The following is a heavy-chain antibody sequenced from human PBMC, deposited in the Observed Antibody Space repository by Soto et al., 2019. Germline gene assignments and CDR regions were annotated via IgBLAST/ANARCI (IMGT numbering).Heavy chain of an antibody. D-gene: IGHD3-22*01. J-gene: IGHJ4*02. Sequence: GGSLRLSCAASGFTFSSYAMSWVRQAPGKGLEWVSAISGSGGSTYYADSVKGRFTISRDNSKNTLYLQMNSLRAEDTAVYYCAKASRITMIVVVIIPFDYWGQGTLVTVSS. CDR1: GFTFSSYA. CDR3: AKASRITMIVVVIIPFDY. CDR2: ISGSGGST. V-gene: IGHV3-23*01.